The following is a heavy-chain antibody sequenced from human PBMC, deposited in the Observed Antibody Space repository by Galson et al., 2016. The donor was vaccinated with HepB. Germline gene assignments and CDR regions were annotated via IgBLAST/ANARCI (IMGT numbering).Heavy chain of an antibody. J-gene: IGHJ4*02. CDR3: AKDVDSSAWYGGVY. V-gene: IGHV3-23*01. D-gene: IGHD6-19*01. Sequence: SLRLSCAASGFTFSSYAMNWVRQAPGKGLEWVATISVFGDNAHYADSVKGRFTVSRDNSKSTFYLHMHSLRVEDTAIYHCAKDVDSSAWYGGVYWGQGTQVTVSS. CDR2: ISVFGDNA. CDR1: GFTFSSYA.